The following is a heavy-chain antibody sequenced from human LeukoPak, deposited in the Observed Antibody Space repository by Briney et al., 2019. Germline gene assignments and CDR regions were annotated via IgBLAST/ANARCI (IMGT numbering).Heavy chain of an antibody. CDR2: IYYSGTT. CDR1: GDSMSSTRYY. CDR3: AGDRSISWYYH. Sequence: SETLSLTCTAPGDSMSSTRYYWGWIRQPPGKGLEWIGSIYYSGTTYYNSSLKSRVTISLDSSRNQFSLKLSPVTAADTAVYYCAGDRSISWYYHWGQGTLVTVSS. V-gene: IGHV4-39*07. J-gene: IGHJ4*02. D-gene: IGHD6-13*01.